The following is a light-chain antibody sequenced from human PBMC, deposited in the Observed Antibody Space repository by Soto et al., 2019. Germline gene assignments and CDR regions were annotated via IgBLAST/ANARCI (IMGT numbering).Light chain of an antibody. CDR1: QGIRNY. Sequence: DIQMTQSPTSLSASVGDRVTITCRASQGIRNYVAWYQQIPGKAPKLLIYAASTLQSGVPYRFSGSGSGTDFTLTINGLQPEDVATYSCQKYSSGPVFGPGTKVEIK. CDR3: QKYSSGPV. CDR2: AAS. V-gene: IGKV1-27*01. J-gene: IGKJ3*01.